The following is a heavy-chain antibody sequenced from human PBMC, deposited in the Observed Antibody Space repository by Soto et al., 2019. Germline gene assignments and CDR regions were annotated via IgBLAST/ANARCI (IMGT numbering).Heavy chain of an antibody. D-gene: IGHD2-2*01. CDR3: ASYCSSTSCYLL. V-gene: IGHV1-69*01. Sequence: QVQLVQSGAEVKKPGSSVKVSCKASGGTFSSYAISWVRQAPGQGLEWMGGIIPIFGTANYAQKFQGRVTITADESTSTAYRELSSLRSEDRAVYYCASYCSSTSCYLLWGQGTLVTVSS. CDR1: GGTFSSYA. CDR2: IIPIFGTA. J-gene: IGHJ4*02.